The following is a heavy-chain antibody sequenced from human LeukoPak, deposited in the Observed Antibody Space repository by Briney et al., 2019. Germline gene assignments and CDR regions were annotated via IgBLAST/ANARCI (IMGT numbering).Heavy chain of an antibody. Sequence: ASVKVSRKASGYTFTGYYMHWVRQAPGQGLEWMGWINPNSGGTNYAQKFQGRVTMTRDTSISTAYMELSRLRSDDTAVYYCAVSGGSCCLFDYWGQGTLVTVSS. CDR2: INPNSGGT. D-gene: IGHD2-15*01. CDR1: GYTFTGYY. J-gene: IGHJ4*02. V-gene: IGHV1-2*02. CDR3: AVSGGSCCLFDY.